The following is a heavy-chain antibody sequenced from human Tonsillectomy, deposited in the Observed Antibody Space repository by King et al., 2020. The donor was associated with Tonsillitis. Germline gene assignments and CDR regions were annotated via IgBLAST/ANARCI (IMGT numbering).Heavy chain of an antibody. D-gene: IGHD6-13*01. V-gene: IGHV1-2*02. CDR1: GYTFTGYY. J-gene: IGHJ6*02. Sequence: VQLVVSGAEVKKPGASVTVSCTASGYTFTGYYMHWVRQAPGQGLEWMGWINPNSGGTNFAQKFQGRVTMTRDTSISTAYMELSRLRSDDTAVYYCARTGDIAAAGTGDYYGMDVWGQGTTVTVSS. CDR3: ARTGDIAAAGTGDYYGMDV. CDR2: INPNSGGT.